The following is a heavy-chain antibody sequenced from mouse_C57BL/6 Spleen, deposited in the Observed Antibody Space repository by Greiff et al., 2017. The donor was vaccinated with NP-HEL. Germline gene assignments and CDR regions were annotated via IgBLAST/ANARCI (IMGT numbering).Heavy chain of an antibody. CDR1: GYTFTSYW. CDR2: INTSRGYT. V-gene: IGHV1-7*01. D-gene: IGHD1-1*01. J-gene: IGHJ2*01. Sequence: QVQLQQSGAELAKPGASVKLSCKASGYTFTSYWMHWVKQRPGQGLEWIGYINTSRGYTKYNQKFKDKATWTADKSSSTAYMQLSSLTHEDAAVYFCARPYDYYDRDYFDYWGQGTTLTVSS. CDR3: ARPYDYYDRDYFDY.